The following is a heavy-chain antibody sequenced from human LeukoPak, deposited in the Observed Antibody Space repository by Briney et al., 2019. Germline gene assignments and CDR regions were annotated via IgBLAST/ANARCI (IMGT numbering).Heavy chain of an antibody. CDR3: AREVNYGDYGDNAFDI. V-gene: IGHV4-39*07. J-gene: IGHJ3*02. D-gene: IGHD4-17*01. CDR2: IYYSGDT. Sequence: SETLSLTCTVSTGSISSSSYYWGWFRQPPGKGLEWIGSIYYSGDTYYTPSLKSRVTISLDTSNNQFSLRLSSVTAADTAVYYCAREVNYGDYGDNAFDIWGQGTMVTVSS. CDR1: TGSISSSSYY.